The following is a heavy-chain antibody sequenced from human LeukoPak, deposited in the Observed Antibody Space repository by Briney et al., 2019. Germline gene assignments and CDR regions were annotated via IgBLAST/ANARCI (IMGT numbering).Heavy chain of an antibody. J-gene: IGHJ4*02. D-gene: IGHD3-10*01. V-gene: IGHV3-74*01. Sequence: GGSLRHSCAASGFTFSSYWMHWVRHAPGKGLVWVSRINSDGSSTSYADSVKGRFTISRDNAKNTLYLQMNSLRAEDTAVYYCARGGYYDSGSYDWGQGTLVTVSS. CDR3: ARGGYYDSGSYD. CDR1: GFTFSSYW. CDR2: INSDGSST.